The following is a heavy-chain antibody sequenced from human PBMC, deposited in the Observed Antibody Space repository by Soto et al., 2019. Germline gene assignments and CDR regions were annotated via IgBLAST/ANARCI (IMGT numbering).Heavy chain of an antibody. CDR3: ARGIHSGWYSGMDV. Sequence: PGGSLRLSCAASGFTFSSYSMNWVRQAPGKGLEWVSYISSSSSTIYYADSVKGRFTISRDNAKNSLYLQMNSLRDEDTAVYYCARGIHSGWYSGMDVWGQGTTVTVSS. J-gene: IGHJ6*02. CDR1: GFTFSSYS. CDR2: ISSSSSTI. V-gene: IGHV3-48*02. D-gene: IGHD6-19*01.